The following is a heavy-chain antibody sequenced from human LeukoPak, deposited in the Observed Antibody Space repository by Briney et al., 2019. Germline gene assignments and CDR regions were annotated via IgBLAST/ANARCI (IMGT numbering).Heavy chain of an antibody. V-gene: IGHV4-38-2*02. J-gene: IGHJ4*02. D-gene: IGHD6-13*01. CDR3: ARDHSSSSEDY. CDR1: GYSISSGYD. CDR2: IFHTGST. Sequence: KASETLSLTCTVSGYSISSGYDWAWIRQPPGKGLEWIGSIFHTGSTYHNPSLETRVTISVDTSKTQFSLKLNSVTAADTAVYYCARDHSSSSEDYWGQGTLVTVSS.